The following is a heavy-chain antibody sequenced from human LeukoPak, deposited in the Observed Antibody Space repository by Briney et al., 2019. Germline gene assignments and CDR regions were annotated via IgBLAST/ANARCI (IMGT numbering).Heavy chain of an antibody. CDR2: INPNSGGT. V-gene: IGHV1-2*02. Sequence: GASVKVSCKASGYTFTGYYMHWVRQAPGQGLEWMGWINPNSGGTNYAQKFQGRVTMTRDASISTAYMELSRLRSDDTAVYYCARALSSGWYDYWGQGTLVAVSS. J-gene: IGHJ4*02. CDR3: ARALSSGWYDY. D-gene: IGHD6-19*01. CDR1: GYTFTGYY.